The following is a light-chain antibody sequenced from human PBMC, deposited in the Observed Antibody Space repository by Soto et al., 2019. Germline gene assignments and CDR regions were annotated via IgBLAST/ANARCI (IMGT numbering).Light chain of an antibody. CDR2: GAS. J-gene: IGKJ1*01. Sequence: ENVLTQSPGTLSLSPGERATLSCRASQSVSSSYLAWYQQKPGQAPRLLIYGASNRATGIPDRFSGSGSGTDFTLTISRLEPEDFAVYYCQQYGSSPRTFGQGTKVDNK. CDR3: QQYGSSPRT. CDR1: QSVSSSY. V-gene: IGKV3-20*01.